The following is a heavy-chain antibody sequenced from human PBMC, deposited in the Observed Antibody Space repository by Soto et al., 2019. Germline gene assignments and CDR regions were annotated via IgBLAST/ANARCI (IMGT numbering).Heavy chain of an antibody. CDR2: ISNDGSSK. CDR1: GFTFITYA. J-gene: IGHJ4*02. Sequence: GGSLRLSCAASGFTFITYAMHWVRQAPGKGLEWVAVISNDGSSKYYEDSVEGRFTISRDNSKNTLYLQMNSLRAEDTAVYFCARERGRNYFDYWGQGTLVTVSS. V-gene: IGHV3-30*03. CDR3: ARERGRNYFDY.